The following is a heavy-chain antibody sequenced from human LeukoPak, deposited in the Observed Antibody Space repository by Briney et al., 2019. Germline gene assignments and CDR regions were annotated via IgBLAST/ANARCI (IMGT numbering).Heavy chain of an antibody. CDR1: GYTFTSYY. D-gene: IGHD4-23*01. V-gene: IGHV1-2*06. CDR3: ARVPYGGNSFWLY. CDR2: INPNSGGT. J-gene: IGHJ4*02. Sequence: ASVKVSCKACGYTFTSYYMHWVRQAPGQGLEWMGRINPNSGGTNYAQKFQGRVTMTRDTSISTAYMELSRLRSDDTAVYYCARVPYGGNSFWLYWGQGTLVTVSS.